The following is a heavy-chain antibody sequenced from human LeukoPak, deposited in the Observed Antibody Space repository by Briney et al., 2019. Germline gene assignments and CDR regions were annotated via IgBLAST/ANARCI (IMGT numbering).Heavy chain of an antibody. CDR2: MYNRGST. Sequence: SETLSLTCTVSGDSISNYYWSWIRQSPGKELEWIGYMYNRGSTIYNPSLKSRVTISTDTSKNQFSLRLTSVTASDTAVYYCARAEKAVTGTLDSWGQGTLITVSS. CDR1: GDSISNYY. CDR3: ARAEKAVTGTLDS. J-gene: IGHJ4*02. V-gene: IGHV4-59*01. D-gene: IGHD6-19*01.